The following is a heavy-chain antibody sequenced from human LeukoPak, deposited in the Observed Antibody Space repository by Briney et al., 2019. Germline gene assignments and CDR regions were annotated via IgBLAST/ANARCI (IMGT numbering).Heavy chain of an antibody. V-gene: IGHV1-18*01. J-gene: IGHJ3*02. Sequence: AASVKVSCKASSYSFTSYGISWVRQAPGQGLEWMGWISAYNGNTNYAQKLQGRVTMTTDTSTSTAYMELRSLRSDDTAVYYCARGGGDSEYSSGWDAFDIWGQGTMVTVSS. CDR2: ISAYNGNT. D-gene: IGHD6-19*01. CDR1: SYSFTSYG. CDR3: ARGGGDSEYSSGWDAFDI.